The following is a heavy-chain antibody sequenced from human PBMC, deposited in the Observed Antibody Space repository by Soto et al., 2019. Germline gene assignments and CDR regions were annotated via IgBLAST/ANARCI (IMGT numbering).Heavy chain of an antibody. Sequence: GWAPRPSCAAPVLAFTIYALSWVRLAPGNGLERVAIIGGSGGSAQSADSVKVRFTISRDNSKITLYLQMNSLRVEDTAVYYCAKCDGDYRYYYYAMDVWGQGTTVTDSS. CDR3: AKCDGDYRYYYYAMDV. V-gene: IGHV3-23*01. J-gene: IGHJ6*02. CDR2: IGGSGGSA. CDR1: VLAFTIYA. D-gene: IGHD4-17*01.